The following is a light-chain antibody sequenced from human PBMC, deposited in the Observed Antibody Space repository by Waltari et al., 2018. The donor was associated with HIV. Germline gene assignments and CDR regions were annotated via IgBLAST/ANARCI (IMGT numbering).Light chain of an antibody. CDR2: GNT. J-gene: IGLJ2*01. CDR1: NSNIGSNT. Sequence: QSVLTQPPSASGTPRQRVTISCSGRNSNIGSNTVNWYQQLPGTAPKLLIYGNTQRPSGVPDRFSGSKSGTSASLAISGLQSEDEADYYCAAWDDSLNGEVVFGGGTKLTVL. CDR3: AAWDDSLNGEVV. V-gene: IGLV1-44*01.